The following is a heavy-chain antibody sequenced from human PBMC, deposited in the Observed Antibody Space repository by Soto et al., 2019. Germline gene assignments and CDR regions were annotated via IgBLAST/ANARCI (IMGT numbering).Heavy chain of an antibody. Sequence: GSLRLSCAASGFTVSNYWMNWVRQAPGKGLVWVSHIKSDGTTSYADSVEGRFTVSRDDAKNTFYLQMNSLRAEDTAVYYCAKDRGEEGLKFLEWFGGMDVWGHGTTVTVSS. CDR1: GFTVSNYW. CDR2: IKSDGTT. J-gene: IGHJ6*02. CDR3: AKDRGEEGLKFLEWFGGMDV. V-gene: IGHV3-74*01. D-gene: IGHD3-3*01.